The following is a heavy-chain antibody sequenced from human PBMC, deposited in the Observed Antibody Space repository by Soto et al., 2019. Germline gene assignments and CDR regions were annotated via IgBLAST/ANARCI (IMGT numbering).Heavy chain of an antibody. D-gene: IGHD1-1*01. Sequence: QVQLQQWGAGLLKPSETLSLTCAVYGGSFSGYYWSWIRQPPGKGLEWIGEINHSGSTNYNPSLKSRVTISVDTSKNQFSLKLSSVTAADTAVYYCARARQRQLERRYGNALGYWGQGTLVTVSS. J-gene: IGHJ4*02. CDR2: INHSGST. V-gene: IGHV4-34*01. CDR3: ARARQRQLERRYGNALGY. CDR1: GGSFSGYY.